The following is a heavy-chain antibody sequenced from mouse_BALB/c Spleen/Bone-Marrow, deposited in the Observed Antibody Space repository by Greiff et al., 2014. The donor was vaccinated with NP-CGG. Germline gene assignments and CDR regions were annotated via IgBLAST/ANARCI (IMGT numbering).Heavy chain of an antibody. CDR3: AREGGNFPWFAY. CDR1: GYTFTDYA. CDR2: ISTYYGDA. V-gene: IGHV1S137*01. J-gene: IGHJ3*01. D-gene: IGHD2-1*01. Sequence: VKLVESGAELVRPGVSVKISCKGSGYTFTDYAVHWVKQSHAKSLEWIGVISTYYGDASYNQKFKGKATMTVDKSSSTAYMELARLTSEDSAIYYCAREGGNFPWFAYWGQGTLVTVSA.